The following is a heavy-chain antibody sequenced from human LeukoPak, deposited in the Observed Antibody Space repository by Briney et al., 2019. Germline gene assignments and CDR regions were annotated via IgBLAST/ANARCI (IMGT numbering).Heavy chain of an antibody. D-gene: IGHD1-26*01. CDR2: IYHSGGT. V-gene: IGHV4-38-2*02. J-gene: IGHJ4*02. CDR3: ARDPLGATIDY. CDR1: GYSISSGYY. Sequence: SETLSLTCTVSGYSISSGYYWGWIRQPPGKGLEWIGSIYHSGGTYYNPSLKSRVTISVDTSKNQFSLKLSSVTAADTAVYYCARDPLGATIDYWGQGTLVTVSS.